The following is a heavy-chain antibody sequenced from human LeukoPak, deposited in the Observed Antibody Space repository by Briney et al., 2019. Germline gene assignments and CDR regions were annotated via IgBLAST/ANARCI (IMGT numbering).Heavy chain of an antibody. J-gene: IGHJ6*02. CDR3: ARPFVGAPGAYGMDV. Sequence: PGGSLRLSCAASGFTFSSYAMSWVRQAPGKGLEWVSAISGSGGSTYYADSVKGRFTISRDNSKNTLYLQMNSLRAEDTAVYYCARPFVGAPGAYGMDVWGQGTTVTVSS. CDR2: ISGSGGST. CDR1: GFTFSSYA. D-gene: IGHD3-16*01. V-gene: IGHV3-23*01.